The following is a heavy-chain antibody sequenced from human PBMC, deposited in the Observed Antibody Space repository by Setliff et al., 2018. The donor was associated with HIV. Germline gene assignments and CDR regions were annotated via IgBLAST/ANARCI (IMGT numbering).Heavy chain of an antibody. V-gene: IGHV3-21*04. CDR1: GFTFSSYS. CDR3: AKANKIAVDTFDI. CDR2: ISSGSSYI. D-gene: IGHD6-13*01. J-gene: IGHJ3*02. Sequence: PGGSLRLPCAASGFTFSSYSMNWVRQAPGKGLEWVSSISSGSSYIYYAESVKGRFTISRDNAKNSLYLQMNSLRAEDTAVYYCAKANKIAVDTFDIWGQGTMVTVSS.